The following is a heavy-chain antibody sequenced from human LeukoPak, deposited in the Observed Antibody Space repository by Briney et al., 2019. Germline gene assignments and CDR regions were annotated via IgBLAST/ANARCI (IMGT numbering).Heavy chain of an antibody. V-gene: IGHV4-34*01. CDR2: INHSGST. CDR3: ARSLLLWFGGVFVY. Sequence: SETLSLTCAVYGGSFSGYYWSWIRQPPGKGLEWIGEINHSGSTNYNPSLKSRVTISVDTSKNQFSLKLSSVTAADTAVYYCARSLLLWFGGVFVYWGQGTLVTVSS. D-gene: IGHD3-10*01. CDR1: GGSFSGYY. J-gene: IGHJ4*02.